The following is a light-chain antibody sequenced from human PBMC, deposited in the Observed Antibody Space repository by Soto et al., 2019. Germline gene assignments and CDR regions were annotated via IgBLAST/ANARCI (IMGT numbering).Light chain of an antibody. CDR2: YAS. CDR1: QSISSW. V-gene: IGKV1-5*01. J-gene: IGKJ1*01. CDR3: QQYNSYSWT. Sequence: DIQMTQSPSTLSASVGDRVTITCRASQSISSWLAWYQQKPGQAPKLLIYYASSLASGVPSRFSGSGSGTEFTLTISSLQPDDFATYYCQQYNSYSWTFGQGTKVEIK.